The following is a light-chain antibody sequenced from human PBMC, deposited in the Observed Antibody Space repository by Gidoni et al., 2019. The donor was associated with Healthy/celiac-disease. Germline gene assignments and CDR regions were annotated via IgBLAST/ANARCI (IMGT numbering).Light chain of an antibody. CDR2: QDS. CDR1: ALPKQY. V-gene: IGLV3-25*02. CDR3: QSADSSGTYVV. J-gene: IGLJ2*01. Sequence: SYELTPPPSVSVSPGQTARITCSGDALPKQYAYWYQQKPGQAPVLVIYQDSERPSGIPERFSGSSSGTTVTLTISGVQAEDEADYYCQSADSSGTYVVFGGGTKLTVL.